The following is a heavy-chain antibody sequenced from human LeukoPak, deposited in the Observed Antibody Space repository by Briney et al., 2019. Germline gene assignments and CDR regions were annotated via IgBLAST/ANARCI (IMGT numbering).Heavy chain of an antibody. Sequence: PGGSLRLSCAASGFTFSSYGMSWVRQAPGKGLEWVSYISSSGSTIYYADSVKGRFTISRDNAKNSLYLQMNSLRAEDTAVYYCARGQSGYDFWSGYYTSYYYYYMDVWGKGTTVTVSS. CDR3: ARGQSGYDFWSGYYTSYYYYYMDV. CDR1: GFTFSSYG. D-gene: IGHD3-3*01. J-gene: IGHJ6*03. V-gene: IGHV3-48*04. CDR2: ISSSGSTI.